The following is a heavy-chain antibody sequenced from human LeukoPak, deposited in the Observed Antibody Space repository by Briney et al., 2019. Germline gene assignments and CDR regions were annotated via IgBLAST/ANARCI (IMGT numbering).Heavy chain of an antibody. J-gene: IGHJ4*02. Sequence: GASVKVSCKASGYTFTGHYMHWVRQAPGQGLEWMGWINPNSGGTNYAQKFQGRVTMTRDTSISTAYMELSRLRSDDTAVYYYARDYTGMRSGRRGEFDYWGQGTLVTVSS. CDR2: INPNSGGT. CDR3: ARDYTGMRSGRRGEFDY. CDR1: GYTFTGHY. V-gene: IGHV1-2*02. D-gene: IGHD1-1*01.